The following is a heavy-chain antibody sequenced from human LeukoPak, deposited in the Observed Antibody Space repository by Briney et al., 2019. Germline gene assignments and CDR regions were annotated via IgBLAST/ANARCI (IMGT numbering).Heavy chain of an antibody. V-gene: IGHV3-23*01. Sequence: GGSLRLSCAASGFTFSSYAMSWVRQAPGKGLEWVSGISGSGGSKYYADSVKGRFTISRDNSKNTLYLQMNSLRAEDTAVYYCAKGGGGGSYYYYYYMDVWGKGTTVTISS. CDR3: AKGGGGGSYYYYYYMDV. CDR2: ISGSGGSK. D-gene: IGHD1-26*01. CDR1: GFTFSSYA. J-gene: IGHJ6*03.